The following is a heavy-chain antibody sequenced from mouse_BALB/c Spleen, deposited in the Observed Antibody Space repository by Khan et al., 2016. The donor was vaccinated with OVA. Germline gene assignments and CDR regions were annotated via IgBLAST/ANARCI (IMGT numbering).Heavy chain of an antibody. Sequence: EVQLQESGPGLVKPSQSLSLTCTVTGYSITSDYAWNWIRQFPGNKLEWMGYIIYSGRTSYNPSLKSRISITRDTSKNPFFLQLNSVTTEDTATYYCARSVTITTVVATDFDYWGQGTTLTVSS. CDR2: IIYSGRT. CDR1: GYSITSDYA. J-gene: IGHJ2*01. CDR3: ARSVTITTVVATDFDY. D-gene: IGHD1-1*01. V-gene: IGHV3-2*02.